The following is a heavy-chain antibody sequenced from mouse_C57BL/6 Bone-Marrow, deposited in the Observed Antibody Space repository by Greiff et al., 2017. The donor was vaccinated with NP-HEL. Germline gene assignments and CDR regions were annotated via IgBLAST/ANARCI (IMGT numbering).Heavy chain of an antibody. CDR3: ARVGWLPPYWYFDV. CDR1: GFTFSSYA. CDR2: ISDGGSYT. Sequence: EVKLMESGGGLVKPGGSLKLSCAASGFTFSSYAMSWVRQTPEKRLEWVATISDGGSYTYYPDNVKGRFTISRDNAKNNLYLQMSHLKSEDTAMYYCARVGWLPPYWYFDVWGTGTTVTVSS. J-gene: IGHJ1*03. V-gene: IGHV5-4*03. D-gene: IGHD2-3*01.